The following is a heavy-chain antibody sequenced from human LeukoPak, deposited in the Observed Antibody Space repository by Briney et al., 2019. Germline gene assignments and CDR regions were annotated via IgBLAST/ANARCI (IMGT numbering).Heavy chain of an antibody. J-gene: IGHJ4*02. CDR2: VSSSSSYI. V-gene: IGHV3-21*01. CDR1: GFTFSSYG. CDR3: ARDQRATASTGSYFDY. D-gene: IGHD1-1*01. Sequence: PGGSLRLSCAASGFTFSSYGMNWVRQAPGKGLEWVSSVSSSSSYIYYADSVKGRFTISRDNAKNSLSLQMNSLRAEDTAVYYCARDQRATASTGSYFDYWGQGTLVTASS.